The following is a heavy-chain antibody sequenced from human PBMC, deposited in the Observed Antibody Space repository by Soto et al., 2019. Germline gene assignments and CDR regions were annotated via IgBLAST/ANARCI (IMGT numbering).Heavy chain of an antibody. CDR1: GGTFSSYA. J-gene: IGHJ6*02. V-gene: IGHV1-69*13. CDR3: ARVTSYYYGMDV. D-gene: IGHD2-2*01. CDR2: IIPIFGTA. Sequence: SVKVSCKASGGTFSSYAISWVRQAPGQGLEWMGGIIPIFGTANYAQKFQGRVTITADESTSTAYMELSSLRSEDTAVYYCARVTSYYYGMDVWGQGTTVTVSS.